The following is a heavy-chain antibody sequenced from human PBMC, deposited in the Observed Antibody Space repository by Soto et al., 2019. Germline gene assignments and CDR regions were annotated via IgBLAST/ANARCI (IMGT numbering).Heavy chain of an antibody. V-gene: IGHV3-33*01. J-gene: IGHJ4*02. CDR1: GFTFSAYA. CDR3: ARGQFKRIDLWSRYYFFDDY. Sequence: QVQLVESGGGVVQPGTSLRLSCAASGFTFSAYAMHWVRQAPGKGLEWVAVIWYDGDPKYYADSVRGRFTISRDTSQDTLYLQMNSLRAEDTAVYYCARGQFKRIDLWSRYYFFDDYWGQGTRVTVSS. D-gene: IGHD3-3*01. CDR2: IWYDGDPK.